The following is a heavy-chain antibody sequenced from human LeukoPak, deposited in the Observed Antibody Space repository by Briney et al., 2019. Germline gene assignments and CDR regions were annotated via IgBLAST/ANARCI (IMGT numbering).Heavy chain of an antibody. V-gene: IGHV3-30*04. CDR1: GFSFSSYA. CDR3: ARQYYDFQYYYYMDV. J-gene: IGHJ6*03. CDR2: ISHDGSKK. D-gene: IGHD3-3*01. Sequence: PGGSLRLSCAASGFSFSSYAVHWVRQAPGKGLERVAEISHDGSKKYYADSVKGRLTISRDNSKNTVYLQMNSLRAEDTAVYYCARQYYDFQYYYYMDVWGKGTTVTVSS.